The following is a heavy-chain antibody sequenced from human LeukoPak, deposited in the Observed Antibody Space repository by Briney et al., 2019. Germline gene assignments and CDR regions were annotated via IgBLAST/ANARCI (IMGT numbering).Heavy chain of an antibody. CDR1: GGSISSGSYY. J-gene: IGHJ4*02. Sequence: LSLTCTVAGGSISSGSYYWSWVRQAPGKGLEWVSVIYSSGSTYYADSVKGRFTISRDNSKNTLHLQMNTLRDEDTAVYYCASRIATAGSVDYWGQGTLVTVSS. D-gene: IGHD6-13*01. CDR2: IYSSGST. CDR3: ASRIATAGSVDY. V-gene: IGHV3-53*01.